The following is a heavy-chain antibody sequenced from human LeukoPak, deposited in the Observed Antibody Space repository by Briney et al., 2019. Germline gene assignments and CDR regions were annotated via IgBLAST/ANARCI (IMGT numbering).Heavy chain of an antibody. J-gene: IGHJ4*02. CDR2: IYYSGST. CDR3: ARQAAMAQD. V-gene: IGHV4-39*07. CDR1: GGSISSSNYY. D-gene: IGHD5-18*01. Sequence: SETLSLTCTVSGGSISSSNYYWGWLRQPPGKGLERIGSIYYSGSTYYNPSLKSRVTISVDTSKNQFSLKLSSVTAADTAVYYCARQAAMAQDWGQGTLVTVSS.